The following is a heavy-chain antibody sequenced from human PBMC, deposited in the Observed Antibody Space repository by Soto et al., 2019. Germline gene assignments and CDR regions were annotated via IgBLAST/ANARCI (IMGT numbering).Heavy chain of an antibody. D-gene: IGHD2-15*01. CDR2: INPNSGGT. J-gene: IGHJ5*02. CDR1: GYTFTGYY. V-gene: IGHV1-2*02. CDR3: ARDLIPRLYCSGGSCSIPLDP. Sequence: QVQLVQSGAAVKKPGASVKVSCKASGYTFTGYYMHWVRQTPGQGLEWLGWINPNSGGTNYAQKLQGRVTMTRDTSISTAYLELRRLRSDDTAVYYCARDLIPRLYCSGGSCSIPLDPWGQGNLVTVSS.